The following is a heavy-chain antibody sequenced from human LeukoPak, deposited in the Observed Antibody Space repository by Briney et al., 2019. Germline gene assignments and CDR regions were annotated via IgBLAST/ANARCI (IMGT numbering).Heavy chain of an antibody. Sequence: PGRSLRLSCAASGFTFSSYGMHWVRQTPGKGLEWMAVIFYDGNEKYYADSVKGRFTISRDNSKNTLYLQMNSLRAEDTAMYYCAREDGAFDYWGQGTLVTVS. CDR1: GFTFSSYG. J-gene: IGHJ4*02. D-gene: IGHD1-26*01. V-gene: IGHV3-30*03. CDR2: IFYDGNEK. CDR3: AREDGAFDY.